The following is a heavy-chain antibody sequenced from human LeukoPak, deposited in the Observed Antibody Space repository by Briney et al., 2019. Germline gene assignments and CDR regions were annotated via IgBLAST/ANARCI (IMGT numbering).Heavy chain of an antibody. CDR1: GFTFSSYS. D-gene: IGHD6-6*01. CDR2: ISSSSSYI. V-gene: IGHV3-21*01. J-gene: IGHJ5*02. Sequence: GGSLRLSCAASGFTFSSYSMNWVRQAPGKGLEWVSSISSSSSYIYYADSVKGRFTISRDNAKNSLYLQMNSLRAEDTAVYYCATTSGIAARPKDWFDPWGQGTLVTVSS. CDR3: ATTSGIAARPKDWFDP.